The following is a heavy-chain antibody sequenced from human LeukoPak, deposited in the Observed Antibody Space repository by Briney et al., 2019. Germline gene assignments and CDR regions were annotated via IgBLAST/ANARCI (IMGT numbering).Heavy chain of an antibody. CDR1: GGTFSSYA. Sequence: SVKISCKASGGTFSSYAISWVRQAPGQGLEWMGGIIPIFGTANYAQKFQGRVTITADESTSTAYMELSSLRSEDTAVYYCARAETVDTAFDYWGQGTLVTVSS. CDR2: IIPIFGTA. CDR3: ARAETVDTAFDY. D-gene: IGHD5-18*01. V-gene: IGHV1-69*13. J-gene: IGHJ4*02.